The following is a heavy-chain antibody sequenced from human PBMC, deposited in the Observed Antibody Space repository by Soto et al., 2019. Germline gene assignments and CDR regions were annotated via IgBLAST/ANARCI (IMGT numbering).Heavy chain of an antibody. CDR3: ARAGHEAFDI. Sequence: QVQLQASGPGLVKPSQTLSLTCTVSGGSISSGGYYWSWNRQHPGKGLEWIGYIYYSGSTYYNPSLKSRVTITLDTSKTQFSLKLSSVTAADTAVYYCARAGHEAFDIWGQGTMVTVSS. J-gene: IGHJ3*02. CDR1: GGSISSGGYY. CDR2: IYYSGST. V-gene: IGHV4-31*03.